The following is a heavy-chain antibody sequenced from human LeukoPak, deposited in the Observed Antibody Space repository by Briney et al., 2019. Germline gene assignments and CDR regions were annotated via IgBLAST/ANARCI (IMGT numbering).Heavy chain of an antibody. J-gene: IGHJ4*02. V-gene: IGHV4-4*07. Sequence: SETLSLTCTVSGGSISSYYWSWLRQPAGKGLEWIGRIYTSGSTNYNPFLKSRVTTSVDTSKNQFFLLLSSVTAAAAAVYYSGKPYSSGWYGDFDYWGQGTLVTVSS. CDR2: IYTSGST. CDR1: GGSISSYY. D-gene: IGHD6-19*01. CDR3: GKPYSSGWYGDFDY.